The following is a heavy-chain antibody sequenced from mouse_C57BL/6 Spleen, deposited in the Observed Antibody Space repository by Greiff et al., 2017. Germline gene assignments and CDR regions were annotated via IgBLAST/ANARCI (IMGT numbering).Heavy chain of an antibody. CDR3: ASLYDYHAMDY. J-gene: IGHJ4*01. V-gene: IGHV3-6*01. CDR2: ISYDGSN. Sequence: EVQLQQSGPGLVKPSQSLSLTCSVTGYSITSGYYWNWIRQFPGNKLEWMGYISYDGSNNYNPSLKNRISITRDTSKNQFFLKLNSVTTEDTATYYCASLYDYHAMDYWGQGTSVTVSS. CDR1: GYSITSGYY. D-gene: IGHD2-3*01.